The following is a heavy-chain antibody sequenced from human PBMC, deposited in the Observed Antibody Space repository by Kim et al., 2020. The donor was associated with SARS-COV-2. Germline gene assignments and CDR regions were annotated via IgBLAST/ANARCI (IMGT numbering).Heavy chain of an antibody. CDR2: ISYDGSNK. D-gene: IGHD6-19*01. CDR3: ATGGGYSSGWYDPIDY. CDR1: GFTFSSYG. Sequence: GSLRLSCAASGFTFSSYGMHWVRQAPGKGLEWVAVISYDGSNKYYADSVKGRFTISRDNSKNTLYLQMNSLRAEDTAVDYCATGGGYSSGWYDPIDYWGQGTLVTVSS. J-gene: IGHJ4*02. V-gene: IGHV3-30*03.